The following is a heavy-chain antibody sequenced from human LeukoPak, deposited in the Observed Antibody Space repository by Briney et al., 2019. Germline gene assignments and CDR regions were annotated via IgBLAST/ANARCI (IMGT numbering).Heavy chain of an antibody. CDR2: ISSSSSYI. Sequence: PGGSLRLSCAASGFTFSSYSMNWVRQAPGKGLEWVSSISSSSSYIYYADSVKGRFTISRDNAKNSLYLQMNSLRAEDTALYYCAKGSIAAAGTDFDYWGQGTLVTVSS. D-gene: IGHD6-13*01. J-gene: IGHJ4*02. CDR1: GFTFSSYS. CDR3: AKGSIAAAGTDFDY. V-gene: IGHV3-21*04.